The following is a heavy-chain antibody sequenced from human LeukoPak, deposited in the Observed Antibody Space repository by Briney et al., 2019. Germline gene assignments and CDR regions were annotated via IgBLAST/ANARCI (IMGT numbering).Heavy chain of an antibody. D-gene: IGHD1-14*01. CDR2: INPGGSSI. J-gene: IGHJ4*02. Sequence: GGSLRPSCAASGFTFSSYWVHWVRQVPGKGLVWVARINPGGSSITYADSVKGRFTISRDNAKNTLYLQMDSLRAEDTGVYYCARSNQADDYWGQGTLVTVSS. CDR1: GFTFSSYW. CDR3: ARSNQADDY. V-gene: IGHV3-74*01.